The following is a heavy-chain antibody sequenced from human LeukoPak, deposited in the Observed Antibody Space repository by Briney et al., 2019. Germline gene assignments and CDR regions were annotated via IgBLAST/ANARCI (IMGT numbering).Heavy chain of an antibody. CDR1: GFTFSSYS. CDR3: AHRNTSMVRVDY. D-gene: IGHD5-18*01. CDR2: IRGNTDGGTT. J-gene: IGHJ4*02. Sequence: PGGPLRLSCAASGFTFSSYSMNWVRQAPGKGPEWVGRIRGNTDGGTTDYGAPVKGRFTISRDDSKNALYLQMSSLKTEDTGVYFCAHRNTSMVRVDYWGQGTLVTVSS. V-gene: IGHV3-15*01.